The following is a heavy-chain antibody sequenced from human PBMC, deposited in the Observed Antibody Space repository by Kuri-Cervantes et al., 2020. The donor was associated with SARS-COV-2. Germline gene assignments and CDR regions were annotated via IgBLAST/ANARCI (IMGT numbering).Heavy chain of an antibody. J-gene: IGHJ3*02. CDR3: ARGRADI. CDR1: GGSFSGYY. V-gene: IGHV4-59*10. Sequence: GSLRLSCAVYGGSFSGYYWSWIRQPAGKGLEWIGRIYTSGSTNYNPSLKSRVTISADTSKNQFSLKLSSVTAADTAVYYCARGRADIWGQGTMVTVSS. CDR2: IYTSGST.